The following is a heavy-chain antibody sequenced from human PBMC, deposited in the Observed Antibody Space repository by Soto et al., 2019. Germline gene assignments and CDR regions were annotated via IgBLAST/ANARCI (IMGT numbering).Heavy chain of an antibody. Sequence: GGSLRLSCAASGFTFSSYWMSWVRQAPGKGLEWVANIKQDGSEKYYVDSVKGRFTISRDNAKNSLYLQMNSLRAEDTAVYYCARDEVVAATSGMDVWGQWTTVTVSS. D-gene: IGHD2-15*01. J-gene: IGHJ6*02. CDR3: ARDEVVAATSGMDV. V-gene: IGHV3-7*01. CDR2: IKQDGSEK. CDR1: GFTFSSYW.